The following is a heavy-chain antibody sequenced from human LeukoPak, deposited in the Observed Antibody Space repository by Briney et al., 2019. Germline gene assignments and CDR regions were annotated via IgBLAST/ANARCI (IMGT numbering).Heavy chain of an antibody. Sequence: PGGSLRLSCAASGFTFDDYAMHWVRQAPGKGLEWVSGISWNSGSIGYADSVKGRFTISRDNAKNSLYLQMNSLRAEDTALYYCAKDSRGYGGYVDYWGQGTLVTVSS. V-gene: IGHV3-9*01. CDR2: ISWNSGSI. CDR1: GFTFDDYA. D-gene: IGHD4-17*01. J-gene: IGHJ4*02. CDR3: AKDSRGYGGYVDY.